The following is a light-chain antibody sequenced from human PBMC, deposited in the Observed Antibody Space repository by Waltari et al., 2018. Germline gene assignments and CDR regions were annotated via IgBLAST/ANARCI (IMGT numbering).Light chain of an antibody. Sequence: GRDRQSGGTYVDGYEQGAGQAPRLRIYDASYRATGIPGRFSGSGSETDVTLSISSLQPEDVAVYYCQQRRSWPLTFGGGTRVQI. J-gene: IGKJ4*01. V-gene: IGKV3-11*01. CDR1: QSGGTY. CDR2: DAS. CDR3: QQRRSWPLT.